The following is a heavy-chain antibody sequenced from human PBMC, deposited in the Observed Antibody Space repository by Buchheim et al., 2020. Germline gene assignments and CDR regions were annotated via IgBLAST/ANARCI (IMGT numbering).Heavy chain of an antibody. Sequence: EVQLVESGGGLVKPGGSLRLSCAASGFTFSNAWMSWVRQAPGKGLEWVGRIKSKTDGGTKDYAAPVKGSFTIYRDDSKNTLYLQMNSLKTEDTAVYYCTTDGSTMVRGVIITPFDYWGQGTL. CDR3: TTDGSTMVRGVIITPFDY. CDR2: IKSKTDGGTK. J-gene: IGHJ4*02. D-gene: IGHD3-10*01. V-gene: IGHV3-15*01. CDR1: GFTFSNAW.